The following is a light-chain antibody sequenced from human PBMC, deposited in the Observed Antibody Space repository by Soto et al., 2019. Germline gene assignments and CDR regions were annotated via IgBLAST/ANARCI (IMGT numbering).Light chain of an antibody. CDR3: QQYNSYSLT. V-gene: IGKV1-5*01. CDR2: DAS. Sequence: DIQMTHSPSTLSASLGDRVTITCRASQSISTWLAWYQQKPGKAPKLLIYDASSLQSGVPSRFSGSGSGTEFTLTISSLQPDDFATYYCQQYNSYSLTFGQGTKVDIK. CDR1: QSISTW. J-gene: IGKJ1*01.